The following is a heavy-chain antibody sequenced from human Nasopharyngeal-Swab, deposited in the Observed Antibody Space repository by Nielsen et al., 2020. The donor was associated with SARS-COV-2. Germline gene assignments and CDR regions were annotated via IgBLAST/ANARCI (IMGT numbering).Heavy chain of an antibody. D-gene: IGHD6-13*01. Sequence: WIRQPPGKGLEWIGSIFYSGTTYYNPSLKSRVTISVDTSKNHFSLKLSSVTAADTAVYYCAGLLRQQPHHQFDPWGQGTLVTVSS. CDR3: AGLLRQQPHHQFDP. V-gene: IGHV4-39*02. J-gene: IGHJ5*02. CDR2: IFYSGTT.